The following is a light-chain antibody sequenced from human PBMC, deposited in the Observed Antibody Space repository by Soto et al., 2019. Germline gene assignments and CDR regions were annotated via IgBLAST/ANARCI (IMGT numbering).Light chain of an antibody. V-gene: IGKV2-28*01. CDR3: MQAIHTPLT. J-gene: IGKJ3*01. CDR1: QSLLHSNGYTY. Sequence: DIGMTQSPLSLPVTPGEPASISCRSSQSLLHSNGYTYLDWDLQKPGQSPQLLIYSSSNRASGDPERFSGGGSGTDFTLKISRVEAEDVGVYYCMQAIHTPLTFGPGTKVDIK. CDR2: SSS.